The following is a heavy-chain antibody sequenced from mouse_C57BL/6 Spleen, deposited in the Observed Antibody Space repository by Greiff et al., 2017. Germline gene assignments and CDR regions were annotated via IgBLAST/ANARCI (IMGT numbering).Heavy chain of an antibody. D-gene: IGHD2-4*01. Sequence: VQLQQSGTVLARPGASVKMSCKTSGYTFTSYWMHWVKQRPGQGLEWIWAIYPGNSDTSYNQKFKGKAKLTAVTSASTAYMELSSLTNEDSAVYYCTPRDDYEDYWGQGTTLTVSS. CDR1: GYTFTSYW. V-gene: IGHV1-5*01. J-gene: IGHJ2*01. CDR2: IYPGNSDT. CDR3: TPRDDYEDY.